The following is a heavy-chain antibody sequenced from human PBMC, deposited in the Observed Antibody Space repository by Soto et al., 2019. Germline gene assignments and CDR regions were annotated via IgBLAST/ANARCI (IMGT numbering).Heavy chain of an antibody. CDR3: ARGPHILTGYYRSLRAEYFQH. V-gene: IGHV4-34*01. Sequence: QVQLQQWGAGLLKPSETLSLTCAVYGGSFSGYYWSWIRQPPGKGLEWIGEINHSGSTNYNPSLKSRVTISVDTSKNQFSLKLSSVTAADTAVYYCARGPHILTGYYRSLRAEYFQHWGQGTLVTVSS. CDR2: INHSGST. J-gene: IGHJ1*01. CDR1: GGSFSGYY. D-gene: IGHD3-9*01.